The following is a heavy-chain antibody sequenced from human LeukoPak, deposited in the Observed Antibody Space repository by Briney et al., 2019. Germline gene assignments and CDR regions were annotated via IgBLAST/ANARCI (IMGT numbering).Heavy chain of an antibody. Sequence: PSETLSLTCTVSGGSISNYYWSWIRQPPGKGLEWIGRIYTSGNTNYNPSLKSRVTMSIDTSKNQFSLKLMSMAAADTAVYYCARSSFDYYDSSGFLFDLWGQGTLVTVSS. CDR3: ARSSFDYYDSSGFLFDL. CDR1: GGSISNYY. V-gene: IGHV4-4*07. J-gene: IGHJ5*02. CDR2: IYTSGNT. D-gene: IGHD3-22*01.